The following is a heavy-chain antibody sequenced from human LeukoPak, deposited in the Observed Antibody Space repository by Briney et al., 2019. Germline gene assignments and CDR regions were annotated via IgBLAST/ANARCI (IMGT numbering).Heavy chain of an antibody. CDR3: ARGEHYGDFFDY. D-gene: IGHD4-17*01. Sequence: GGSLRLSCAASGFTFSSYEMNWVRQAPGKGLEWVSYISSSGSTIYYADSVKGRFTISRDNSKSTLYLQMNSLRAEDTAVYFCARGEHYGDFFDYWGQGTLVTVSS. CDR1: GFTFSSYE. CDR2: ISSSGSTI. V-gene: IGHV3-48*03. J-gene: IGHJ4*02.